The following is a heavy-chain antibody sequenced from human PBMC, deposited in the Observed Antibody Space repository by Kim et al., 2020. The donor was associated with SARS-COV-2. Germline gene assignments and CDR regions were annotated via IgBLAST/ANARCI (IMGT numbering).Heavy chain of an antibody. CDR2: SNSDGSST. CDR1: GFSFSSHW. CDR3: TRGIRRNGYDEYSYGMDV. D-gene: IGHD5-12*01. V-gene: IGHV3-74*01. Sequence: GGSLRLSCVASGFSFSSHWMHWVRQPPGQGLVWVSRSNSDGSSTYYADSVKGRFTISRDNAKNTLYLQMNSLRAEDTAVYYCTRGIRRNGYDEYSYGMDVWGQGTTVTVSS. J-gene: IGHJ6*02.